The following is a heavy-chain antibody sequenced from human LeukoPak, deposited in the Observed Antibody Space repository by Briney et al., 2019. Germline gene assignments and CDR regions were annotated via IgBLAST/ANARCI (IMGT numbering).Heavy chain of an antibody. CDR2: ISNDGNNK. Sequence: GGSLRLSCAASGFMFSSYDMHWVRQAPGKGLEWVAVISNDGNNKYYADSVKGRFTISRDRSKKTLYLQINSLRGEDTAVYYCAKGYGSGSYGDYWGQGTLVTVSS. CDR3: AKGYGSGSYGDY. D-gene: IGHD3-10*01. CDR1: GFMFSSYD. J-gene: IGHJ4*02. V-gene: IGHV3-30*18.